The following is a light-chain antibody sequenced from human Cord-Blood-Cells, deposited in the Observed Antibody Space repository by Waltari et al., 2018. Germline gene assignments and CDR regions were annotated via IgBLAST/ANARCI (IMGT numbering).Light chain of an antibody. Sequence: QSALTQPPSASGSPGQYVTISCTGTSSVVGGYNYVSWYQQHPGKAPKLMIYEVSKWPPGVPDRFCGSKSGNAASLTVSGLQSENDANYYCSSFAGRNDYVYGTETKFTIL. J-gene: IGLJ1*01. CDR2: EVS. CDR3: SSFAGRNDYV. CDR1: SSVVGGYNY. V-gene: IGLV2-8*01.